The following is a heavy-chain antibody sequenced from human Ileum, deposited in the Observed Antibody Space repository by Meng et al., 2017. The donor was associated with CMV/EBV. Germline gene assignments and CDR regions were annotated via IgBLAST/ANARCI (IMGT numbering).Heavy chain of an antibody. V-gene: IGHV4-59*01. CDR1: GGSISSYY. CDR2: IDYRGGT. J-gene: IGHJ4*02. CDR3: AGRSFDYDLWSGVLDN. Sequence: SETLSLTCTVSGGSISSYYWSWIRQPPGKGLQWIAYIDYRGGTKYNPSLRSRVTISVDTSKNQFSLKLTTVTAADTALYYCAGRSFDYDLWSGVLDNWGQGTLVTVSS. D-gene: IGHD3-3*01.